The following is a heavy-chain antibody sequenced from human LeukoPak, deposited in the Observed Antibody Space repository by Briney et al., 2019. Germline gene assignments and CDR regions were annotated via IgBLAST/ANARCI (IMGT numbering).Heavy chain of an antibody. CDR2: IYYSGST. Sequence: KSSETLSLTCTVSGDSVSSGTYYWAWIRQPPGKGLEWIGSIYYSGSTYYNPSLKSRVTISVDTSKNQFSLRLSSVTAADTAVYYCAKVVVAAYDAFDIWGQGTMVTVSS. CDR3: AKVVVAAYDAFDI. J-gene: IGHJ3*02. V-gene: IGHV4-39*01. CDR1: GDSVSSGTYY. D-gene: IGHD2-15*01.